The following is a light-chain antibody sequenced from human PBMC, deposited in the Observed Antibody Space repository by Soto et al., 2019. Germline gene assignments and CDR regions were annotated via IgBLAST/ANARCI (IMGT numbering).Light chain of an antibody. CDR3: QQLFMYPPT. J-gene: IGKJ3*01. Sequence: DIQMTQSPSSVSASVGDRVTITCRASQGISSWLAWYQQKPEKAPKLVIYGASTLQSGVPSRFGGSGSGTDFTLTVSSLQPEDFATYYCQQLFMYPPTFGPGTKVDIK. V-gene: IGKV1D-16*01. CDR1: QGISSW. CDR2: GAS.